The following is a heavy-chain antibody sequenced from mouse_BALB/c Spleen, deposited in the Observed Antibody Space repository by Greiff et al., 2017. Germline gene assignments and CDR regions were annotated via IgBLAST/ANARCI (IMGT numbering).Heavy chain of an antibody. CDR1: GFSLTSYG. CDR2: IWSGGST. J-gene: IGHJ4*01. V-gene: IGHV2-2*02. Sequence: VQLQQSGPGLVQPSQSLSITCTVSGFSLTSYGVHWVRQSPGKGLEWLGVIWSGGSTDYNAAFISRLSISKDNSKSQVFFKMNSLQANDTAIYYCARKKATYGYGAMDYWGQGTSVTVSS. D-gene: IGHD2-2*01. CDR3: ARKKATYGYGAMDY.